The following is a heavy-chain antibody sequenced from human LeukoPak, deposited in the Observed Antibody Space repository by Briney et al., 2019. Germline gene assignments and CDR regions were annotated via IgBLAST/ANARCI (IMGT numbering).Heavy chain of an antibody. J-gene: IGHJ4*02. V-gene: IGHV4-4*07. Sequence: PSETLSLTCTVSGGSISSYYWSWIRQPAGKGLEWIGRIYTSGSTNYNPSLKSRVTMSVDTSKNQFSLKLSSVTAADTAVYYCANYYDSSGYPYRYYFDYWGQGTLVTVSS. CDR2: IYTSGST. CDR1: GGSISSYY. CDR3: ANYYDSSGYPYRYYFDY. D-gene: IGHD3-22*01.